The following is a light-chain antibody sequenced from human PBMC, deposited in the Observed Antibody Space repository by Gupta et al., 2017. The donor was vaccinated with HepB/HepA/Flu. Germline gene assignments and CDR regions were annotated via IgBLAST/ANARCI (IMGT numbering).Light chain of an antibody. Sequence: EIVLTQSPATLSLSPGERATLSCRASQSVSSDGAWYQQKPGKAPRLLIDDASNRATGIPARFSGRGSGTDFTLTISSLEPEDFAVYYCQQRSNWPWTFGQGTKVEIK. V-gene: IGKV3-11*01. CDR3: QQRSNWPWT. CDR1: QSVSSD. J-gene: IGKJ1*01. CDR2: DAS.